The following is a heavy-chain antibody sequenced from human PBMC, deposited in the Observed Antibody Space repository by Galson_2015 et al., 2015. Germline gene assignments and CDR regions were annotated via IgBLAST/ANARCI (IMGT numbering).Heavy chain of an antibody. D-gene: IGHD5/OR15-5a*01. Sequence: SLRLSCAASGFTFSNSVMSWVRQTPGKGLEWLSVLSTNGVSTHSADSVKGRFTISRDLSNNTFYLQMISLRVDDTAVYYTAKGGSVTMRTAFDVWGQGTMVSVSS. CDR2: LSTNGVST. CDR3: AKGGSVTMRTAFDV. CDR1: GFTFSNSV. V-gene: IGHV3-23*01. J-gene: IGHJ3*01.